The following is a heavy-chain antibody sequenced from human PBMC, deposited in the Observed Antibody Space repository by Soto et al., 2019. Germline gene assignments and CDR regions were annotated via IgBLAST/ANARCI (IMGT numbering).Heavy chain of an antibody. V-gene: IGHV4-39*01. D-gene: IGHD1-26*01. CDR3: AMFKVDATSVFDF. CDR2: MFFSGSP. J-gene: IGHJ4*02. Sequence: SETLSLTCIVSGGSISKSNYYLDWIRQPPGRGLERIGSMFFSGSPYYSPSLKSRVTISVDTSKNQFSLKLTSVTAADTAVYYCAMFKVDATSVFDFWGRGTLVTV. CDR1: GGSISKSNYY.